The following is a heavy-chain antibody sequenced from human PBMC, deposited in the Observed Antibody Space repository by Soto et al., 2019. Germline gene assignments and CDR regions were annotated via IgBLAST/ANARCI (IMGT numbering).Heavy chain of an antibody. D-gene: IGHD1-26*01. Sequence: PGGSLRLSCAASGFTFSSYSMNWVRQAPGKGLEWVSSISSSSSYIYYADSVKGRFTISRDNAKNSLYLQMNSLRAEDTAVYYCARDVGATTWHRYYYGMDVWGQGTTVTVSS. CDR1: GFTFSSYS. V-gene: IGHV3-21*01. CDR2: ISSSSSYI. CDR3: ARDVGATTWHRYYYGMDV. J-gene: IGHJ6*02.